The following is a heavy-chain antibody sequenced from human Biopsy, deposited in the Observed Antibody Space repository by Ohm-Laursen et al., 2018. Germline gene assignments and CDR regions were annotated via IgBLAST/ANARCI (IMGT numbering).Heavy chain of an antibody. V-gene: IGHV3-30*18. J-gene: IGHJ5*01. CDR3: VKQWGGYNFDS. CDR2: ISYDGSYK. Sequence: RSLRLSCTASGFTFSRFGMHWVRQAPGRGLEGVATISYDGSYKFYADSVKGRFIISRDNSKQMVHLEINSLTADDTAVYYCVKQWGGYNFDSWGQGTLVTVSS. D-gene: IGHD1-14*01. CDR1: GFTFSRFG.